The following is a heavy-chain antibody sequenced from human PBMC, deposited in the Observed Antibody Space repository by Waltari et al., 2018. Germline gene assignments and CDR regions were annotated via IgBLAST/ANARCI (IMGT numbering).Heavy chain of an antibody. Sequence: QVQLVESGGGVVQPGGSLRLSCAASGFTFSSYGMHWVRQAPGKGLEWVAFIRYDGSNTYYAYSVKGRFTISRDNSKNTLYLQMNSLRAEDTAVYYCAKAAYNWNYPDDYWGQGTLVTVSS. CDR1: GFTFSSYG. V-gene: IGHV3-30*02. D-gene: IGHD1-7*01. J-gene: IGHJ4*02. CDR3: AKAAYNWNYPDDY. CDR2: IRYDGSNT.